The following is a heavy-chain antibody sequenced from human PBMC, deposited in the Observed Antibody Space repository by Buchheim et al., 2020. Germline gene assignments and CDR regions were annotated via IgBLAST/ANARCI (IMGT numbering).Heavy chain of an antibody. CDR2: IIPIFGTA. Sequence: QVQLVQSGAEVKKPGSSVKVSCKASGGTFSSYAISWVRQAPGQGLEWMGGIIPIFGTANYAQKFQGRVPLTADESTSTAHMELSSLRSEDTAVYYCARGRSGGPERARYYYYYYMDVWGKGTT. CDR3: ARGRSGGPERARYYYYYYMDV. J-gene: IGHJ6*03. V-gene: IGHV1-69*01. D-gene: IGHD3-3*01. CDR1: GGTFSSYA.